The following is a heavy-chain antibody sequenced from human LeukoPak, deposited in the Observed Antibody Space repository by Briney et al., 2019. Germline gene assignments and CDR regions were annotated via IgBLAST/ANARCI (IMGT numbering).Heavy chain of an antibody. V-gene: IGHV1-18*01. J-gene: IGHJ4*02. CDR1: GYTFTSYG. D-gene: IGHD3-22*01. CDR2: ISAYNGNT. Sequence: ASVKVSCKASGYTFTSYGISWVRQAPGQGLEWMGWISAYNGNTNYAQKLQGRVTMTTDTSTSTAYMELRSLRSEDTAVYYCATGYYYDSSGNDNPWKYYFDYWGQGTLVTVSS. CDR3: ATGYYYDSSGNDNPWKYYFDY.